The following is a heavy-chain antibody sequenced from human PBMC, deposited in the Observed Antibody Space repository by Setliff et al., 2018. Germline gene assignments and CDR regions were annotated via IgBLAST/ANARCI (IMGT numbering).Heavy chain of an antibody. Sequence: PSETLSLTCTVSGGSINSGVYYWGWIRQPPGKGLEWIGRIYHGGDTYYNASLKSRLTISVDTSKNQFSLKLRSVTAADAAVYFCARESATIGEFPLYYFDKWGQGIPVTVSS. CDR3: ARESATIGEFPLYYFDK. V-gene: IGHV4-39*02. D-gene: IGHD3-10*01. CDR2: IYHGGDT. J-gene: IGHJ4*02. CDR1: GGSINSGVYY.